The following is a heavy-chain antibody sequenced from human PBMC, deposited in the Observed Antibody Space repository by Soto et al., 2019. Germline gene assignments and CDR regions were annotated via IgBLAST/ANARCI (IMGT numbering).Heavy chain of an antibody. D-gene: IGHD3-9*01. Sequence: VQLVESGGGLVQPGGSLRLSCLASGFTFSTSWMTWVRQAPGKGLEWVANMKGDGSKENYVDSVKGRFTISRDNAKNSLFLQMNSLRDEDTALYYCARDLNCGVSTVYYDVFDTWGQGTMVTVSP. J-gene: IGHJ3*02. CDR1: GFTFSTSW. V-gene: IGHV3-7*01. CDR2: MKGDGSKE. CDR3: ARDLNCGVSTVYYDVFDT.